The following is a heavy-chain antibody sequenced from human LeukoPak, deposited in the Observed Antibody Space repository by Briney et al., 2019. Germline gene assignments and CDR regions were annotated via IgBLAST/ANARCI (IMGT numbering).Heavy chain of an antibody. CDR3: ATGVYSSNYVGDY. CDR2: INPNSGGP. D-gene: IGHD6-13*01. Sequence: ASVKVSCKASGYTFIGYYMHWIRQAPGQGPEWMGRINPNSGGPNYAQKLQGRVTMTTDTSTSTAYMELRSLRSDDTAVYYCATGVYSSNYVGDYWGQGTLVNVSS. V-gene: IGHV1-2*06. CDR1: GYTFIGYY. J-gene: IGHJ4*02.